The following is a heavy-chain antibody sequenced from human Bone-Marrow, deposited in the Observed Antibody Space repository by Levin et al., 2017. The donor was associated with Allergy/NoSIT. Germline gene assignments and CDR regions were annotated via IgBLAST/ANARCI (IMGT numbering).Heavy chain of an antibody. CDR1: GYTFTTHG. D-gene: IGHD3-3*01. J-gene: IGHJ6*02. Sequence: ASVKVSCKASGYTFTTHGISWVRQAPGQGLEWIGWISTYNGKTNYAQKFQGRVTMTTDTSTSTAYMELRSLRSDDTAVYYCANDFWGGMDVWGQGTTVTVSS. V-gene: IGHV1-18*01. CDR3: ANDFWGGMDV. CDR2: ISTYNGKT.